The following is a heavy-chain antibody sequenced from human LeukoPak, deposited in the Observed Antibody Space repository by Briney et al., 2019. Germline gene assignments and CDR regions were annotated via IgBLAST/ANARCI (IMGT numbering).Heavy chain of an antibody. V-gene: IGHV3-48*01. CDR2: ISRSSSTI. CDR3: ARVTGYSSWAFDY. J-gene: IGHJ4*02. CDR1: GFTFSTYS. Sequence: PGGSLRLSCAASGFTFSTYSMNCVRQAPGKGLEWVSDISRSSSTIYYADSVKGRFTISRDNAKNSLYLQMNSLRAEDTAVYYCARVTGYSSWAFDYWGQGTLVTVSS. D-gene: IGHD6-13*01.